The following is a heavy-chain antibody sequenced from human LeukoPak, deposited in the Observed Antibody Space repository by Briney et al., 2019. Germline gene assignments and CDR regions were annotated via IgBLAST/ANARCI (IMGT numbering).Heavy chain of an antibody. CDR1: GFTFDDYA. V-gene: IGHV3-9*01. J-gene: IGHJ4*02. Sequence: QPGRSLRLSCAASGFTFDDYAMHWVRQAPGKGLEWVSGISWNSGSIGYADSVKGRFTISRDNAKNSLYLQMNSLRAEDTALYYCARGGISSSGRGDYYFGYWGQGTLVTVSS. D-gene: IGHD6-19*01. CDR2: ISWNSGSI. CDR3: ARGGISSSGRGDYYFGY.